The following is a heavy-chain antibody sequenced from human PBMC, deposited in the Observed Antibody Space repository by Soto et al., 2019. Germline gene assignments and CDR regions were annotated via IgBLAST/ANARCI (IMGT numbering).Heavy chain of an antibody. D-gene: IGHD3-10*01. CDR1: GGSVSRGSYY. Sequence: SETLSLTCTVSGGSVSRGSYYWSWIRQPPGKGLEWIGYIYYSGSTNYNPSLKSRVTISVDTSKNQFSLKLSSVTAADTAVYYCARMVGSGSSDYSGQGTLVTVSS. CDR3: ARMVGSGSSDY. V-gene: IGHV4-61*01. J-gene: IGHJ4*02. CDR2: IYYSGST.